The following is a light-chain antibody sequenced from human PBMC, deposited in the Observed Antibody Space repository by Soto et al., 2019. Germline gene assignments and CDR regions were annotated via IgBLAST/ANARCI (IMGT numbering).Light chain of an antibody. V-gene: IGLV2-14*01. Sequence: QSALTQPASVPGSPGQSITISCTGTSSDVGGYNYVSWYQQHPGKAPKLMIYDVSNRPSGVSNRFSGSKSGNTASLTISGLQAEDEAEYYCSSYTSSSTVVFGGGTKLTVL. CDR1: SSDVGGYNY. CDR3: SSYTSSSTVV. J-gene: IGLJ2*01. CDR2: DVS.